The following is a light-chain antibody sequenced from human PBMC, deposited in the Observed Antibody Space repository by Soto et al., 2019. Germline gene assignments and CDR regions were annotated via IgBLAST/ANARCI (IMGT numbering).Light chain of an antibody. J-gene: IGLJ2*01. CDR2: RNH. V-gene: IGLV1-44*01. Sequence: QSVLTQSPSVSVTPGQRVTISCSGSRPNIGSNLVSWYQQPPGTAPTLLIWRNHQRPSGIPERFSGSKSGTSAALAISGPQSEDGGDYYCAAWGDSLRAVVFGGGTKLTVL. CDR1: RPNIGSNL. CDR3: AAWGDSLRAVV.